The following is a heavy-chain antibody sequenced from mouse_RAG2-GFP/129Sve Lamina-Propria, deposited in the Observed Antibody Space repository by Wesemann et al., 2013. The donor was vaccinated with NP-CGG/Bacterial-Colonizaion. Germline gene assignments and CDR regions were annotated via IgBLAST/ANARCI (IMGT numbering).Heavy chain of an antibody. J-gene: IGHJ2*01. Sequence: QVQLQQPGAELVKPGDSVKLSCKASGYTFTSYWMHWVKQRPGQGLEWIGMIHPNSGSTNYNEKFKSKATLTVDTSSSTAYMQLSSLTSEDSAVYYCARVPSNWDLDYWGQGTTLTVSS. CDR3: ARVPSNWDLDY. CDR2: IHPNSGST. D-gene: IGHD4-1*01. V-gene: IGHV1-64*01. CDR1: GYTFTSYW.